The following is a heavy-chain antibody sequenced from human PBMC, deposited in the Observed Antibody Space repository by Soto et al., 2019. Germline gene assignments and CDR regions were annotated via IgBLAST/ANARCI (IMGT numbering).Heavy chain of an antibody. J-gene: IGHJ4*02. CDR1: GGSFSGYY. D-gene: IGHD3-16*02. CDR2: INHSGST. CDR3: ARFSRRDYIWGSYRGFDY. V-gene: IGHV4-34*01. Sequence: QVQLQQWGAGLLKPSETLSLTCAVYGGSFSGYYWSWIRQPPGKGLEWIGEINHSGSTNYNPSLKSRVTISVDTSKYQFSLKLSSVTAADTAVYYCARFSRRDYIWGSYRGFDYWGQGTLVTVSS.